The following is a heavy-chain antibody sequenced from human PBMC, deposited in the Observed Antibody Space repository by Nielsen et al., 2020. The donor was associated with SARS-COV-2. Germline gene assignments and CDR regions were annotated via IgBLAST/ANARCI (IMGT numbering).Heavy chain of an antibody. D-gene: IGHD2-15*01. CDR2: IIPIFGTA. J-gene: IGHJ4*02. CDR1: GGTFSSYA. V-gene: IGHV1-69*13. CDR3: ARVDGHCSGGSCYSGVY. Sequence: SVKVSCKASGGTFSSYAISWVRQAPGQGLEWMGGIIPIFGTANYAQKFLGRVTITADESTSTAYMELSSLRSEDTAVYYCARVDGHCSGGSCYSGVYWGQGTLVTVSS.